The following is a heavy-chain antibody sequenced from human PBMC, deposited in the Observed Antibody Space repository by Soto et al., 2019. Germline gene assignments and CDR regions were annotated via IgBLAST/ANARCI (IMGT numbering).Heavy chain of an antibody. J-gene: IGHJ6*02. CDR1: GFNFSSYA. V-gene: IGHV3-23*01. CDR3: AKGIPDTGGYYYYSMDV. D-gene: IGHD5-18*01. CDR2: ISGSGGTT. Sequence: GGSLRLSRAASGFNFSSYAMGWVRQAPVKGLDWVSVISGSGGTTYSAGSVKGRFTISRDNSKNILYMQMNSLRAEDTAVYYCAKGIPDTGGYYYYSMDVWGQGTAVTVSS.